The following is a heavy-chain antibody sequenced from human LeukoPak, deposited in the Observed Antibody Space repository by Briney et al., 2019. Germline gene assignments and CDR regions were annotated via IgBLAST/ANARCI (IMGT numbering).Heavy chain of an antibody. CDR3: ARHPSYWTDCYYYMDV. Sequence: PSETLSLTCTVSGGSISSSSYYWGWIRQPPGKGLEWIGSIYYSGSTYYNPSLKSRVTISVDTSKNQFSLKLSSVTAADTAVYYCARHPSYWTDCYYYMDVWGKGTTVTVSS. CDR1: GGSISSSSYY. V-gene: IGHV4-39*01. D-gene: IGHD3/OR15-3a*01. J-gene: IGHJ6*03. CDR2: IYYSGST.